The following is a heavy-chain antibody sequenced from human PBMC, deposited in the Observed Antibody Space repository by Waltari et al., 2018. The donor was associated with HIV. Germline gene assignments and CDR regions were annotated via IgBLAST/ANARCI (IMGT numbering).Heavy chain of an antibody. CDR3: ARDWADSSGWYNNWFDP. J-gene: IGHJ5*02. V-gene: IGHV3-33*01. Sequence: GGGVVQPGRSLRLSCAASGFTFSSYGMHWVRQAPGKGLEWVAVIWYDGSNKYYADSVKGRFTISRDNSKNTLYLQMNSLRAEDTAVYYWARDWADSSGWYNNWFDPWGQGTLVTVSS. CDR1: GFTFSSYG. CDR2: IWYDGSNK. D-gene: IGHD6-19*01.